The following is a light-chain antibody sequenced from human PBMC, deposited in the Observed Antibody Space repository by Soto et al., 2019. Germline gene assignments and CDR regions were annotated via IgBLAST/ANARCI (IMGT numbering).Light chain of an antibody. CDR3: QHYNSYSEA. CDR1: QSSSSW. V-gene: IGKV1-5*03. Sequence: DIQMTQSPSTLCASVGGRVTITCRASQSSSSWLAWHKQKPGKAPKLLIYTASTLKSGVPSRVRGSGSGTEFTLTISSLQPDDFATYYCQHYNSYSEAFGQGTKVDIK. CDR2: TAS. J-gene: IGKJ1*01.